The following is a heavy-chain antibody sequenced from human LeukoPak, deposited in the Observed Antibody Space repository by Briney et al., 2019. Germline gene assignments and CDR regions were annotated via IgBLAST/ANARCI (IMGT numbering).Heavy chain of an antibody. CDR3: ARDCSGGSCYQN. D-gene: IGHD2-15*01. Sequence: SVKVSCKASGYTFTGYYMHWVRQAPGQGLEWMGWINPNSGGTNYAQKFQGRVTMTRDTSISTAYMELSRLRSDDTAVYYCARDCSGGSCYQNWGQGTLVTVSS. CDR2: INPNSGGT. J-gene: IGHJ4*02. V-gene: IGHV1-2*02. CDR1: GYTFTGYY.